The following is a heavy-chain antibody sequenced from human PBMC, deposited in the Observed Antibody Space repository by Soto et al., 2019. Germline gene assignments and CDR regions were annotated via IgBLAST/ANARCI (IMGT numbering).Heavy chain of an antibody. CDR2: ISSSSSYI. CDR1: GFTFSSYS. CDR3: AREGQDELLSAPPFDY. J-gene: IGHJ4*02. Sequence: GGSLRLSCAASGFTFSSYSMNWVRQAPGKGLEWVSSISSSSSYIYYADSVKGRFTISRDNAKNSLYLQMNSLRAEDTAVYYCAREGQDELLSAPPFDYWGQGTLVTVSS. V-gene: IGHV3-21*01. D-gene: IGHD2-2*01.